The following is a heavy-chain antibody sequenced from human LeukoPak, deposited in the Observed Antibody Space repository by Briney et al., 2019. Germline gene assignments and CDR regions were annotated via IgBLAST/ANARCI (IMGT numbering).Heavy chain of an antibody. Sequence: GGSLRLSCAASGFTFSNSAMYWVRQAPGKGLEFVSVISTNGDRTYYADSVKGRFTISRDNSKNTLYLQMGSLRADDMAVYYCARGVAISSSGWYDAFDYWGQGALVTISS. CDR1: GFTFSNSA. V-gene: IGHV3-64*02. J-gene: IGHJ4*02. CDR2: ISTNGDRT. CDR3: ARGVAISSSGWYDAFDY. D-gene: IGHD6-19*01.